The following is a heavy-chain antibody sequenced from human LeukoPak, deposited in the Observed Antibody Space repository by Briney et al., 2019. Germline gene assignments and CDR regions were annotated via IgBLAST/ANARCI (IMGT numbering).Heavy chain of an antibody. D-gene: IGHD3-10*01. V-gene: IGHV4-59*08. CDR2: IYYSGST. CDR1: VGSISSYY. Sequence: SETLSLTCTVSVGSISSYYWSWIRQPPGKGLEWIGYIYYSGSTNYNPSLKSRVTISVDPSKNQLSLKLSSVTAAYTALYYCARHSPKLLWFGELSYWGEGTLVTVSS. J-gene: IGHJ4*02. CDR3: ARHSPKLLWFGELSY.